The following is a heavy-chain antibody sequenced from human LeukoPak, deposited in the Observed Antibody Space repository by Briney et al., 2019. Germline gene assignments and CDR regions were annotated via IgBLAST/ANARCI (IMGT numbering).Heavy chain of an antibody. CDR1: GYTFTGYY. CDR2: INPNSGGT. CDR3: ARPHTVLYNWFDP. J-gene: IGHJ5*02. V-gene: IGHV1-2*06. Sequence: GASVKVSCKASGYTFTGYYIHWVRQAPGQGLDWMGRINPNSGGTNYAQKFQGRVTMTRDTSISTAYMELSRLRSDDTAVYYCARPHTVLYNWFDPWGQGTLVTVSS. D-gene: IGHD4-11*01.